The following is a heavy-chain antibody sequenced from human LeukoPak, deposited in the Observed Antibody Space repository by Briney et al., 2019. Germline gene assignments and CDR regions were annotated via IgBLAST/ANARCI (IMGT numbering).Heavy chain of an antibody. J-gene: IGHJ6*02. Sequence: GESLKNSCKGSGYSFTSYWIGWVRQMPGKGLEWMGIIYPGDSDTRYSPSFQGQVTISADKSISTAYLQWSSLKASDTAMYYCARLGYSGYDSPDNYYYGMDVWGQGTTVTVSS. V-gene: IGHV5-51*01. D-gene: IGHD5-12*01. CDR3: ARLGYSGYDSPDNYYYGMDV. CDR2: IYPGDSDT. CDR1: GYSFTSYW.